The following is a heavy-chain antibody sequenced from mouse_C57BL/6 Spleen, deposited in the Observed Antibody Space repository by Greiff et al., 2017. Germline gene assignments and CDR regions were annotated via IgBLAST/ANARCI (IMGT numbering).Heavy chain of an antibody. J-gene: IGHJ1*03. CDR2: IYPGDGDT. CDR3: ARSGGYGNYGYFGV. CDR1: GYAFSSSW. Sequence: QVQLQQSGPELVKPGASVKISCKASGYAFSSSWMNWVKQRPGKGLEWIGRIYPGDGDTNYNGKFKGKATLTADKSSSTAYMQLSSLTSEDSAVYYWARSGGYGNYGYFGVWGTGTTVTVSS. D-gene: IGHD2-1*01. V-gene: IGHV1-82*01.